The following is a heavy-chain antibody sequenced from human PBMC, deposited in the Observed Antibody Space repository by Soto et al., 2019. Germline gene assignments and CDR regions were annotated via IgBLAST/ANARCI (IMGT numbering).Heavy chain of an antibody. D-gene: IGHD6-6*01. V-gene: IGHV3-64*01. Sequence: EVQLAESGGGLAQPGGSLRLSCAASGFTLSGYAMDWVRQAPGKGLEYVSGISSNGVGTYYANSVQGGFTISRDNSKNTVYLHMGSLRPEDMAAYYCARRARPDFYYMDVWGKGTTVTVSS. CDR2: ISSNGVGT. J-gene: IGHJ6*03. CDR1: GFTLSGYA. CDR3: ARRARPDFYYMDV.